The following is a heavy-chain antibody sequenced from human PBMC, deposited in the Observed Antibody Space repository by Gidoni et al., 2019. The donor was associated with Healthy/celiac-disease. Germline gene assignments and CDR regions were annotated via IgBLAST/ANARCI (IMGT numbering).Heavy chain of an antibody. CDR3: AKDRGYDILTGYLDY. Sequence: QVQLVESGGGVVQPGRSLRRSCEASGFTFSSYGMPWVRQAPGKGLECVAVISYDGSNKYYADSVKGRFTISRDNSKNTLYLQMNSLRAEDTAVYYCAKDRGYDILTGYLDYWGQGTLVTVSS. V-gene: IGHV3-30*18. CDR2: ISYDGSNK. J-gene: IGHJ4*02. CDR1: GFTFSSYG. D-gene: IGHD3-9*01.